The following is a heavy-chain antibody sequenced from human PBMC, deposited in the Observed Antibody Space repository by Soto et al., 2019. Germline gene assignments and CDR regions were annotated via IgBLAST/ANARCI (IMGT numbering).Heavy chain of an antibody. D-gene: IGHD2-15*01. CDR1: GFTFSSYG. Sequence: QVQLVESGGGVVQPGRSLRLSCAASGFTFSSYGMHWVRQAPGKGLEWVAVIWYDGSNKYYADSVKGRFTISRDNSKNTLYLQMNSLRAEDTAVYYCAREVTYCSGGSCYPHFYYWGQGTLVTVSS. CDR2: IWYDGSNK. CDR3: AREVTYCSGGSCYPHFYY. J-gene: IGHJ4*02. V-gene: IGHV3-33*01.